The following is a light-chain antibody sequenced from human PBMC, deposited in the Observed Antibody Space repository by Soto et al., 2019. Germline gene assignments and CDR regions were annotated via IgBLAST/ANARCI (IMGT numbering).Light chain of an antibody. CDR3: GTWDTSLPAFV. CDR2: DNV. V-gene: IGLV1-51*01. J-gene: IGLJ1*01. Sequence: QSVLTQPPSVSATPGQKVTISCSGSSSNLGKNYVSWYQQLPGTAPKLLIYDNVYRPSGIPDRFAGSKSGTSDTLGITGLQNEDEGDYYCGTWDTSLPAFVFGTRTKVPVL. CDR1: SSNLGKNY.